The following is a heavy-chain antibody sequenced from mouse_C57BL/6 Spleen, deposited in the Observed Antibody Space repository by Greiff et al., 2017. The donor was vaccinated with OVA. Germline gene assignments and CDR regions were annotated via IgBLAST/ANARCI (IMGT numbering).Heavy chain of an antibody. V-gene: IGHV5-4*01. D-gene: IGHD3-2*02. CDR1: GFTFSSYA. CDR2: ISAGGSYT. J-gene: IGHJ4*01. CDR3: AREGDSSGPIYAMDC. Sequence: EVQVVESGGGLVKPGGSLKLSCAASGFTFSSYAMSWVRQTPEKRLAWVATISAGGSYTYYPDNVKGRFTISRDNAKNNLYMQMSHLKSEDTAMYYCAREGDSSGPIYAMDCWGQGTSVTVSS.